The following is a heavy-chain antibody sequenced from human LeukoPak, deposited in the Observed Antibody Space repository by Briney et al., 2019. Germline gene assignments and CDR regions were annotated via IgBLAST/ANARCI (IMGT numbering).Heavy chain of an antibody. Sequence: GGSLRLSCAASGISFGSYWVTWVRQAPGKGLEWVANIGQDGTETVYVGSVKGRFTISRDNARKLLFLQMNSLRADDTAVYYCAIPSSYDGSRYYYAYWGQGTLVSVSS. V-gene: IGHV3-7*01. D-gene: IGHD3-22*01. CDR3: AIPSSYDGSRYYYAY. CDR1: GISFGSYW. CDR2: IGQDGTET. J-gene: IGHJ4*02.